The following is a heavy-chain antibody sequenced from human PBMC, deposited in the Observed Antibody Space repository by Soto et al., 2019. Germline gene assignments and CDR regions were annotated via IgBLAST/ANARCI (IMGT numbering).Heavy chain of an antibody. D-gene: IGHD4-17*01. CDR3: AKDCATVVKGYYYYYYGMDV. CDR1: GFTFSSYG. V-gene: IGHV3-30*18. J-gene: IGHJ6*02. CDR2: ISYDGSNK. Sequence: PGVSLRLSCAASGFTFSSYGMHWVRQAPGKGLEWVAVISYDGSNKYYADSVKGRFTISRDNSKNTLYLQMNSLRAEDTAVYYCAKDCATVVKGYYYYYYGMDVWGQGTTVTVSS.